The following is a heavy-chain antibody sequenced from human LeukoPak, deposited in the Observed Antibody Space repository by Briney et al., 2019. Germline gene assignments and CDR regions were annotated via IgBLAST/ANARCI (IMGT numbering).Heavy chain of an antibody. CDR3: ARDGMVAYFDY. CDR2: IYTSGST. D-gene: IGHD2-15*01. Sequence: PSETLSLTCTVSGGSISSGSYYWSWIRQPAGKGLEWIGRIYTSGSTNYNPSLKSRVTISVDTSKNQFSLKLSSVTAADTAVYYCARDGMVAYFDYWGQGTLVTVSS. J-gene: IGHJ4*02. CDR1: GGSISSGSYY. V-gene: IGHV4-61*02.